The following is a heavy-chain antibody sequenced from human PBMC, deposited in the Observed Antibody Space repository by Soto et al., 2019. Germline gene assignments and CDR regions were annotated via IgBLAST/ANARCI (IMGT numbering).Heavy chain of an antibody. CDR3: ARDGYDFWSGYSL. Sequence: QVQLVQSGAEVKKPGVSVKVSCKASGYTFTSYAMHWVRQAPGQRLEWMGWINAGNGNTKYSQKFQGRVTITRDTSASTAYMELSSLRSEDTAVYYCARDGYDFWSGYSLWGQGTLVTVSS. CDR2: INAGNGNT. D-gene: IGHD3-3*01. CDR1: GYTFTSYA. V-gene: IGHV1-3*01. J-gene: IGHJ4*02.